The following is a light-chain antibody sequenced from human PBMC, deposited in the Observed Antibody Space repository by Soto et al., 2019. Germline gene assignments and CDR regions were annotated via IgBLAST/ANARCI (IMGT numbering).Light chain of an antibody. CDR2: GAS. V-gene: IGKV3-20*01. CDR1: QAVSSIL. J-gene: IGKJ4*01. Sequence: EVVLTQSPGTLSVSPGERATLSCRASQAVSSILLAWYQQKPGQAPRLLIYGASSRATGIPDRFSGSGSGTDFTLTVSRLEPEDFAVYYCQQHGTSPIFGGGTKVEIK. CDR3: QQHGTSPI.